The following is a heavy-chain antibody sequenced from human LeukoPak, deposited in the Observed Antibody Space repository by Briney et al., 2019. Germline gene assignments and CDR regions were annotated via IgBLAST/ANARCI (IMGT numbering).Heavy chain of an antibody. CDR1: GYTFTSYG. V-gene: IGHV1-18*01. CDR3: ARDHEYYYDSSGYSSADY. J-gene: IGHJ4*02. Sequence: ASVKVSCKASGYTFTSYGISWVRQAPGQGLEWMGWISAYSGNTNYAQKLQGRVTMTTDTSTSTAYMELRSLRSDDTAVYYCARDHEYYYDSSGYSSADYWGQGTLVTVSS. CDR2: ISAYSGNT. D-gene: IGHD3-22*01.